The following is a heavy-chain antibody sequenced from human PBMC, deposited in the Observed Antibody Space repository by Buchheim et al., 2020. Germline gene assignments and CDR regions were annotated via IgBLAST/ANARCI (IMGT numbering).Heavy chain of an antibody. CDR2: LNPDGSDT. V-gene: IGHV3-74*03. CDR1: GFTFSSDW. J-gene: IGHJ6*02. D-gene: IGHD2-15*01. CDR3: TRSANFFRGMDV. Sequence: EERLVESGGGLGQPGGSLRLSCAASGFTFSSDWMHWVRQAPGKGLVWVSRLNPDGSDTTYADSVKGRFTISRDNGTITPYLQMNSLRGEDTAIYYCTRSANFFRGMDVWGQGTT.